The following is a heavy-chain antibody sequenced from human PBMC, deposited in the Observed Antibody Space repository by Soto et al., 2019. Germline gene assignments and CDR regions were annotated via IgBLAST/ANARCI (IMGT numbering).Heavy chain of an antibody. Sequence: SETLSLTCAVSGGSISSGGYSWSWIRQPPGKGLEWIGYIYHSGSTYYNPSLKSRVTISVDRSKNQFSLKLSSVTAADTAVYYCARGISDFGLVISPPWFDPWGQGTLVTVSS. CDR1: GGSISSGGYS. V-gene: IGHV4-30-2*01. CDR3: ARGISDFGLVISPPWFDP. D-gene: IGHD3-3*01. J-gene: IGHJ5*02. CDR2: IYHSGST.